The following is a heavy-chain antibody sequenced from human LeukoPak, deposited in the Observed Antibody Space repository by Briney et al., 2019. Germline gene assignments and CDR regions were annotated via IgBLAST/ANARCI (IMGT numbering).Heavy chain of an antibody. CDR1: GYTLTELS. V-gene: IGHV1-24*01. D-gene: IGHD6-13*01. CDR3: ATTNKRTSFWYSRYFDY. J-gene: IGHJ4*02. Sequence: GASVKVSCKVSGYTLTELSMHWVRQAPGKGLEWMGGFDPEDGETIYAQKFQGRVTMTEDTSTDTAYMELSSLRSEDTAVYYCATTNKRTSFWYSRYFDYWGQGTLVTGSS. CDR2: FDPEDGET.